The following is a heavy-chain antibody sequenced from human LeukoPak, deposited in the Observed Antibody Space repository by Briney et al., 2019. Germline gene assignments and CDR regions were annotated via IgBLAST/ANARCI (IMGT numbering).Heavy chain of an antibody. D-gene: IGHD2-2*01. Sequence: SETLSLTCAVYGGSFSGYYWSWIRQPPGKGLEWIGDINHSGSTNYNPSLKSRVTISADTSKNQCSLKLSSVTAADTAVYYCARPPGYCSSTSCLTSDIWGQGTMVTVSS. CDR2: INHSGST. J-gene: IGHJ3*02. CDR1: GGSFSGYY. CDR3: ARPPGYCSSTSCLTSDI. V-gene: IGHV4-34*01.